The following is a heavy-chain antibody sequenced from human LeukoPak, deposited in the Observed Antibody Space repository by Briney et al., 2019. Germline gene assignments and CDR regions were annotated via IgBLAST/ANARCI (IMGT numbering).Heavy chain of an antibody. CDR2: ISSKGAST. CDR1: GFNLSSYG. Sequence: GGSLRLSCAAPGFNLSSYGMHSVHQAPGKRLEYVSAISSKGASTYYANAVKGRFTISRDDSKNTLYLQMGSLRDEDVAVYYCARWSGAYDCWGQGALVILSS. CDR3: ARWSGAYDC. V-gene: IGHV3-64*01. D-gene: IGHD2-21*01. J-gene: IGHJ4*02.